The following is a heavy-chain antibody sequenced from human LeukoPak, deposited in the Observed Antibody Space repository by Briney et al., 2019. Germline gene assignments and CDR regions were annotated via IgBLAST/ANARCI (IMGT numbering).Heavy chain of an antibody. Sequence: SVKVSCKASGGTFSSYAISWVRQAPGQGLEWMGGIIPIFGTANYAQKFQGRVTITADESTSTAYMELSSLRSEDTAVYYCARDIGYSYGVDYWGQGTLVTVSS. D-gene: IGHD5-18*01. CDR3: ARDIGYSYGVDY. CDR1: GGTFSSYA. CDR2: IIPIFGTA. V-gene: IGHV1-69*01. J-gene: IGHJ4*02.